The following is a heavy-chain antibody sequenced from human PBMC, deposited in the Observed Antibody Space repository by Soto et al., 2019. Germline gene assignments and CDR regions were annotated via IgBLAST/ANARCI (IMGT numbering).Heavy chain of an antibody. V-gene: IGHV4-59*01. CDR1: DCSMSSYY. CDR3: AKNYGHAFDI. J-gene: IGHJ3*02. CDR2: IYYSGST. D-gene: IGHD3-10*01. Sequence: PSETLSLTCTVSDCSMSSYYGSWIRQPPGKGLEWIGYIYYSGSTNYSPSLKSRVTISVDTSKNQFSLKLSSVTAADTAVYYCAKNYGHAFDIWGQRTMVTVSS.